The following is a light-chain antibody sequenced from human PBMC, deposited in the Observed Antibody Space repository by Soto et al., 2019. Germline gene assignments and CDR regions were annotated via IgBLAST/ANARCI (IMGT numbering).Light chain of an antibody. CDR1: QSVHCNY. V-gene: IGKV3-20*01. CDR2: GAS. J-gene: IGKJ1*01. Sequence: VLTQPPVFLSLSQVEPAMLSWRASQSVHCNYLAWHQQKPGQAPRLLIYGASSRATGIPDRFRGGGSGTDFTLTISCMQSEDFATYYCQQYYSYPQTCGQGTQGDIK. CDR3: QQYYSYPQT.